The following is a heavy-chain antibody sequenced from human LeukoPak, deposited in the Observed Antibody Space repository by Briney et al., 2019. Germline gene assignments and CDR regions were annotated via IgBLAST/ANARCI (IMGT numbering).Heavy chain of an antibody. V-gene: IGHV4-30-4*01. J-gene: IGHJ4*02. Sequence: SETLSLTCTVSGVSIRSGESYWGWIRQPPGKGLEWIACVSSSGTTYYNPPLKSRVSISLDTSGNQLSLKLSSVTAADTAVYYCSRSTGGLDSWGQGTLVSVSS. CDR2: VSSSGTT. CDR1: GVSIRSGESY. CDR3: SRSTGGLDS. D-gene: IGHD2-8*02.